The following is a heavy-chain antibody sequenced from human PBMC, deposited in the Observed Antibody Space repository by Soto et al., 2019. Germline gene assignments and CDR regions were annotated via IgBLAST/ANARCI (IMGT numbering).Heavy chain of an antibody. D-gene: IGHD6-19*01. CDR3: ARVSGWYFLDY. J-gene: IGHJ4*02. V-gene: IGHV1-3*01. CDR1: GYTFTSYA. CDR2: INAGNGNT. Sequence: ASVKVSCKASGYTFTSYAMHWVRQAPGQRLEWMGWINAGNGNTKYSQKFQGRVTITRDASASTVYMELSSLRSEDTAVYYCARVSGWYFLDYWGQGTLVTVSS.